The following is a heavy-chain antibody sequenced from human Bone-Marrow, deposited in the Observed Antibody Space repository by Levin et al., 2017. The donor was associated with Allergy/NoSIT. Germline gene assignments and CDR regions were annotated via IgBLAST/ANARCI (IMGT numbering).Heavy chain of an antibody. CDR1: GFTFSNYW. V-gene: IGHV3-7*01. CDR2: IRQDANEI. J-gene: IGHJ4*02. Sequence: GGSLRLSCAASGFTFSNYWMSWVRQAPGKGLEWVANIRQDANEIYYVDSVKGRFTISRDNAKNSLYLQMNSLRAEDTAFYYCARELDYGDYVANWGQGTLVTVSS. D-gene: IGHD4-17*01. CDR3: ARELDYGDYVAN.